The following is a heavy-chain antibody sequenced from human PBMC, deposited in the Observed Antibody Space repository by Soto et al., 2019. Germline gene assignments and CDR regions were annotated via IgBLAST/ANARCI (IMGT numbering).Heavy chain of an antibody. D-gene: IGHD2-2*01. CDR3: ARDTGHIVVVPAAMSDAFDI. CDR2: ISAYNGNT. J-gene: IGHJ3*02. CDR1: GYTFTSYG. V-gene: IGHV1-18*01. Sequence: GAALKVSCKASGYTFTSYGISWVRQAPGQGLEWMGWISAYNGNTNYAQKLQGRVTMTTDTSTSTAYMELRSLRSDDTAVYYCARDTGHIVVVPAAMSDAFDIWGQRTTVPVSS.